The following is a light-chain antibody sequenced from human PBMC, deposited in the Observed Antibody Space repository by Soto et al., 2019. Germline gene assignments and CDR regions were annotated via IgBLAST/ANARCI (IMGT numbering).Light chain of an antibody. Sequence: EIVLSQSPGTLSLSPGERATLSCRASHGVTSSYLAWYQQKPGQAPRLLIYGASIRATGIPDRFSGSGSGTDFTLTTSRLEPEDFAVYYCQQYDSSPLTFGGGTKVEIK. CDR3: QQYDSSPLT. V-gene: IGKV3-20*01. CDR2: GAS. J-gene: IGKJ4*01. CDR1: HGVTSSY.